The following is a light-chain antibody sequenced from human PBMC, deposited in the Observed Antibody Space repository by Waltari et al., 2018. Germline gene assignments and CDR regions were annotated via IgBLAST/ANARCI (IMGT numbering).Light chain of an antibody. J-gene: IGLJ1*01. Sequence: QSALTQPPSASGSPGQSVTISCTGTSSDVGAYNYVSWYQQHPGKAPKLMISEVSKRPSGVPDRFSGSKSGNTASLTVSGLQAEDEADYYCSSYVGSNKGVFGTGTKVTVL. CDR2: EVS. CDR3: SSYVGSNKGV. V-gene: IGLV2-8*01. CDR1: SSDVGAYNY.